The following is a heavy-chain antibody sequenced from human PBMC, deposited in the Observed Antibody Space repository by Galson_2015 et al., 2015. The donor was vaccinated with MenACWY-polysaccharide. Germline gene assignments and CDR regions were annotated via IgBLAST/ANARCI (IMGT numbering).Heavy chain of an antibody. CDR3: ARDTGGSDY. V-gene: IGHV3-13*01. J-gene: IGHJ4*02. D-gene: IGHD3-16*01. CDR1: GSTFSSFD. CDR2: IGTGGDT. Sequence: SLRLSCAASGSTFSSFDMHWVRHVIGKGLEWVAAIGTGGDTYYSGSVKGRFTISRENAKNSLYLQMNSLRAEDTAIYYCARDTGGSDYWGQGTLVTVSS.